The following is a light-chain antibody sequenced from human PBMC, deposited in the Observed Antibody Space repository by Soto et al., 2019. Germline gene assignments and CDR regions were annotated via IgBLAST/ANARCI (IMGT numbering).Light chain of an antibody. CDR3: QQRNNWSRT. CDR1: QSVSSY. CDR2: DAS. J-gene: IGKJ4*02. V-gene: IGKV3-11*01. Sequence: EIVLTQSPATLSLSPGERATLSCRASQSVSSYLAWYQQKHGQAPRLLIYDASNRATGVPARFTGSRSGTYFTLTISSLEPEDFAVYYWQQRNNWSRTFGGGTKVEIK.